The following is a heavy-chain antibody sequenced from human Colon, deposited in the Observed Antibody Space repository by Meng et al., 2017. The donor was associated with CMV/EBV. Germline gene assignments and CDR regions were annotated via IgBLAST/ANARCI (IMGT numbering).Heavy chain of an antibody. CDR3: AKDLSSFASLPMDF. V-gene: IGHV3-9*01. CDR1: GFAFSESG. D-gene: IGHD2-15*01. CDR2: ITWTSGST. Sequence: SLKISCVASGFAFSESGMHWIRQTPGRGLEWVAGITWTSGSTGYADSVRGRFTISRDNAKNSLYLQMNSLRLEDTALYYCAKDLSSFASLPMDFWGLGTPVTVSS. J-gene: IGHJ4*02.